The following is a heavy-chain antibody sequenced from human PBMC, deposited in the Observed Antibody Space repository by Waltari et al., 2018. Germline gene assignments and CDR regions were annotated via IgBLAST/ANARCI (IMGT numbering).Heavy chain of an antibody. CDR3: AKSLGVEMATIPDY. Sequence: QVQLVESGGGVVQPGGSLRLSCAASGFTFSSYGMHWVRPAPGKGLEWVAFIRYDGSNKYYADSVKGRFTISRDNSKNTLYLQMNSLRAEDTAVYYCAKSLGVEMATIPDYWGQGTLVTVSS. J-gene: IGHJ4*02. CDR2: IRYDGSNK. V-gene: IGHV3-30*02. CDR1: GFTFSSYG. D-gene: IGHD3-16*01.